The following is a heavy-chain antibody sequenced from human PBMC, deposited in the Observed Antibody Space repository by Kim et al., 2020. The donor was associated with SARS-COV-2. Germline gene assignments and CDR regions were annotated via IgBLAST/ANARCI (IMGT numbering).Heavy chain of an antibody. CDR1: GYTFTSYD. CDR3: ARGGQYYDFWSGYYTSYYFDY. Sequence: ASVKVSCKASGYTFTSYDINWVRQATGQGLEWMGWMNPNSGNTGYAQKFQGRVTMTRNTSISTAYMELSSLRSEDTAVYYCARGGQYYDFWSGYYTSYYFDYWGQGALVTVSS. J-gene: IGHJ4*02. CDR2: MNPNSGNT. D-gene: IGHD3-3*01. V-gene: IGHV1-8*01.